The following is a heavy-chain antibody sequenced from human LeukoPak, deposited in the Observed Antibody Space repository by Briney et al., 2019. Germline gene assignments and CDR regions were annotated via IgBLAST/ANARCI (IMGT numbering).Heavy chain of an antibody. V-gene: IGHV4-4*02. J-gene: IGHJ4*02. CDR2: IYLGGII. D-gene: IGHD3-10*01. CDR3: ARDRELGY. Sequence: ASETLSLTCTVSGGSISSVDWFSWVRQPPRKGLEWIGEIYLGGIINYNPSLKSRVTISADTSKNQFSLRLSSVTAADTAVYYCARDRELGYWGQGALVTVSS. CDR1: GGSISSVDW.